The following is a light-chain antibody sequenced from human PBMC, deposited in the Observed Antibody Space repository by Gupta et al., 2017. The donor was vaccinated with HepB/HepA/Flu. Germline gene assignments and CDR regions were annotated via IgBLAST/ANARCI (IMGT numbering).Light chain of an antibody. CDR1: NSNIGSNT. CDR3: ETWDDSLNGWV. V-gene: IGLV1-44*01. CDR2: SNN. Sequence: QSVVTQPPSASGTPGQRVTISFSGSNSNIGSNTVNWYQQLPGTAPKLLIYSNNLRPSGVPDRFSGSKSGTSASLAISGLQSEDEAHYFCETWDDSLNGWVFGGGTTVTVL. J-gene: IGLJ3*02.